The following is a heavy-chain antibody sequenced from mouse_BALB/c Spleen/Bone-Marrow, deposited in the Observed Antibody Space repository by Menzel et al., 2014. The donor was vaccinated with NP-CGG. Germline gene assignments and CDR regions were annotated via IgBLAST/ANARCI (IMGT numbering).Heavy chain of an antibody. CDR3: ARKEFDY. CDR1: GFSLTSYG. V-gene: IGHV2-2*02. Sequence: VQLVESGPGLVQPSQSLSITCTVSGFSLTSYGVHWVRQSPGRGLEWLGVIWSGGSTDYNEAFISRLSIRKDNSKSQVFFKMYSLQANDTAIYYCARKEFDYWGQGTTLTVPS. J-gene: IGHJ2*01. CDR2: IWSGGST.